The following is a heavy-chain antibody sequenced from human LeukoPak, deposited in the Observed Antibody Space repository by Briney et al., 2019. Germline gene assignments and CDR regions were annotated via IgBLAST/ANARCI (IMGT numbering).Heavy chain of an antibody. CDR1: GASISSYY. CDR2: IYDSGNT. CDR3: ARGYYDVLTGHPKNFDY. Sequence: SETLSLTCTVSGASISSYYWSWIRQPPGKGLEWIAYIYDSGNTYYNPSLKSRVTISVDTSKNQFSLKLSSLTAADTALYYCARGYYDVLTGHPKNFDYWDQGTLVTVSS. V-gene: IGHV4-4*08. D-gene: IGHD3-9*01. J-gene: IGHJ4*02.